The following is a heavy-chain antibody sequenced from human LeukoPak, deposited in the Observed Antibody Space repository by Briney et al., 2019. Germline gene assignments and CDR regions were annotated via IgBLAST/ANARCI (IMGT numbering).Heavy chain of an antibody. CDR3: AREGGIAVAGYWFDP. Sequence: SVTVSCTASGGTFSSYAISWVRQAPGQGLEWMGGIIPIFGTANYAQKFQGRVTITADESTSTAYMELSSLRSEDTAVYYCAREGGIAVAGYWFDPWGQGTLVTVSS. D-gene: IGHD6-19*01. V-gene: IGHV1-69*13. CDR1: GGTFSSYA. CDR2: IIPIFGTA. J-gene: IGHJ5*02.